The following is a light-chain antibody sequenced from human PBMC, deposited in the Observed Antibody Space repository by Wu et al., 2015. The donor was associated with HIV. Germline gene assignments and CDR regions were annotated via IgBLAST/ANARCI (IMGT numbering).Light chain of an antibody. Sequence: DIQMTQSPSTLSASVGDRVTITCRASQTIRNWLAWYQQKPGKAPKLLIYKASSLESGVPSTFSGSGSGTDFTLTISSLQPEDVATYYCQKYNTAPWTFGQGTKVEMK. CDR1: QTIRNW. V-gene: IGKV1-5*03. J-gene: IGKJ1*01. CDR2: KAS. CDR3: QKYNTAPWT.